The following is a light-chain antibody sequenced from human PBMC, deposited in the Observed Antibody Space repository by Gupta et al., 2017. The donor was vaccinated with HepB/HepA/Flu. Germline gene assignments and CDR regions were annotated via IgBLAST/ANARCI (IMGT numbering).Light chain of an antibody. CDR3: QVWDSSSDHYV. CDR1: NIGSKS. V-gene: IGLV3-21*04. J-gene: IGLJ1*01. Sequence: SSVLTQPPPVSVAPGKPARITCGGNNIGSKSVHWYQQKPGQAPVLVIYYDSDRPSGIPERFSGSNSGNTATLTISRVEAGDEADYYCQVWDSSSDHYVFGTGTKVTVL. CDR2: YDS.